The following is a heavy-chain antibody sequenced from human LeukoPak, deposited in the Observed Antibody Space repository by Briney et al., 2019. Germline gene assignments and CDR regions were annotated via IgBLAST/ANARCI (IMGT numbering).Heavy chain of an antibody. V-gene: IGHV3-43*02. CDR3: AKDKALGYCSAGSCLYLDY. Sequence: GGSLRLSCAASGFTFDGYAIHWVRQAREKGLEWVSFISGDGGNTYYADSVKGRFTLSRDNSKNSLYLQMNSLRSEDTAFYYCAKDKALGYCSAGSCLYLDYWGQGTLVTVSS. D-gene: IGHD2-15*01. CDR1: GFTFDGYA. CDR2: ISGDGGNT. J-gene: IGHJ4*02.